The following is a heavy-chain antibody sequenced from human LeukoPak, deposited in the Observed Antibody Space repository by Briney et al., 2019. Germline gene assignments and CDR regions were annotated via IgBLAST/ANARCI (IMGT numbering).Heavy chain of an antibody. CDR2: INPNSGGT. J-gene: IGHJ4*02. CDR1: GYTFTGYY. V-gene: IGHV1-2*02. CDR3: ARDLSPSYGSGSYPPHY. Sequence: GSVKVSCKASGYTFTGYYMHWVRQAPGQGLEWMGWINPNSGGTNYAQKFQGRVTMTRDTSISTAYMELSRLRSDDTAVYYCARDLSPSYGSGSYPPHYWGQGTLVTVSS. D-gene: IGHD3-10*01.